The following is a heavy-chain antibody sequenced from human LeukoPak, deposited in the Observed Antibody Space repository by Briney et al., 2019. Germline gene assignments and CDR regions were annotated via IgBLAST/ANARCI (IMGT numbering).Heavy chain of an antibody. CDR2: IIPIFGTE. J-gene: IGHJ6*02. CDR1: GGTFSSYA. CDR3: ATPYCGGDCYHYYYYGMDV. Sequence: GASVKASCKASGGTFSSYAISWVRQAPGQGLEWMGGIIPIFGTENYAQKFQGRVTITADESTSTAYMELSSLRSEDTAVYYCATPYCGGDCYHYYYYGMDVWGQGTTVTASS. V-gene: IGHV1-69*13. D-gene: IGHD2-21*02.